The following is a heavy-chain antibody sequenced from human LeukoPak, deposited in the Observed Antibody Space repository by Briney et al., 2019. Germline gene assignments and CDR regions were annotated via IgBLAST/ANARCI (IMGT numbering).Heavy chain of an antibody. J-gene: IGHJ4*02. CDR1: GFIFSSHW. CDR2: INSDGSST. D-gene: IGHD7-27*01. CDR3: GRNNWGIDY. V-gene: IGHV3-74*01. Sequence: GGSLRLSCVASGFIFSSHWMHWVRHAPGKGLVWVSRINSDGSSTSYADSVKGRFTISRDNAKNTVDLQMNSMRVEETAVYYCGRNNWGIDYWGQGTLVTVSS.